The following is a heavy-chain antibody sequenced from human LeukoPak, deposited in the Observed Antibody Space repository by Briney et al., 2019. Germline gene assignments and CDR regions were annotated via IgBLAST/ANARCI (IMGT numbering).Heavy chain of an antibody. V-gene: IGHV3-21*01. Sequence: GGSLRLSCAASGFTFSSYSMNWVRQAPGKGLEWVPSISSSSSYIYYADSVKGRFTISRDNAKNSLYLQMNSLRAEDTAVYYCARAGREMATIPPDYWGQGTLVTVSS. J-gene: IGHJ4*02. CDR3: ARAGREMATIPPDY. CDR2: ISSSSSYI. D-gene: IGHD5-12*01. CDR1: GFTFSSYS.